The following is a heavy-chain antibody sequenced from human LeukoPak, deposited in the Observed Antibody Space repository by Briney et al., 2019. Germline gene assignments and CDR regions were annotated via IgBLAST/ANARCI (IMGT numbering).Heavy chain of an antibody. CDR2: IIPIFGTA. Sequence: SVKVSCKASGGTFSSYAISWVRQAPGQGLEWMGGIIPIFGTANYAQKFQGRVTITADESTSTAYMELSSLRSEDTAVYYCARGAGVVAARPYYYYMDVWGKGTTVTVSS. V-gene: IGHV1-69*13. D-gene: IGHD6-6*01. CDR1: GGTFSSYA. J-gene: IGHJ6*03. CDR3: ARGAGVVAARPYYYYMDV.